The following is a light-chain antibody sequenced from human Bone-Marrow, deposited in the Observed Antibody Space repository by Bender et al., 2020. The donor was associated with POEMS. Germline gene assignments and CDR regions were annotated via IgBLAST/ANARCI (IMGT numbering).Light chain of an antibody. CDR2: QDS. CDR3: QAWDGDTLV. J-gene: IGLJ2*01. Sequence: SYDLTQPPSVSVSPGQTAIITCSGDQLGDKYVSWYQQMPGQSPILVIYQDSKRPSAIPERFSGSNSGNTATLTISGTQGMDEADYYCQAWDGDTLVFGGGTQLTVL. CDR1: QLGDKY. V-gene: IGLV3-1*01.